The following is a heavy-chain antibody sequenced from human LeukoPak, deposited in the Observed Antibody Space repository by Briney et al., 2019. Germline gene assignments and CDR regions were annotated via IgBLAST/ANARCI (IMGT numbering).Heavy chain of an antibody. CDR1: GGSFSGYY. V-gene: IGHV4-34*01. J-gene: IGHJ4*02. CDR2: INHSGST. CDR3: ARFPGIAAAGDY. Sequence: SETLSLTCAVYGGSFSGYYWSLIRQPPGKGLEWIGEINHSGSTNYNPSLKSRVTISVDTSKNQFSLKLSSVTAADTAVYYCARFPGIAAAGDYWGQGTLVTVSS. D-gene: IGHD6-13*01.